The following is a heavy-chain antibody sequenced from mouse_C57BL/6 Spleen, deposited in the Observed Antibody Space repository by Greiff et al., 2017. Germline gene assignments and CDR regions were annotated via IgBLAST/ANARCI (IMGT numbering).Heavy chain of an antibody. CDR2: IDPSDSYT. D-gene: IGHD1-1*01. V-gene: IGHV1-50*01. Sequence: QVQLKQPGAELVKPGASVKLSCKASGYTFTSYWMQWVKQRPGQGLEWIGEIDPSDSYTNYNQKFKGKATLTVDTSSSTAYMQLSSLTSEDSAVYYCARFLYGSSYPLAYWGQGTLVTVSA. CDR1: GYTFTSYW. CDR3: ARFLYGSSYPLAY. J-gene: IGHJ3*01.